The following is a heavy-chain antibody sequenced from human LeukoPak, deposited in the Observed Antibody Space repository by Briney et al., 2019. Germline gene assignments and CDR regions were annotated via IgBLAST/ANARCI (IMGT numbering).Heavy chain of an antibody. V-gene: IGHV3-48*02. CDR1: GFTFRSYA. D-gene: IGHD5-18*01. CDR3: ARDSGYSYADDY. CDR2: ITYDSGTI. J-gene: IGHJ4*02. Sequence: GGSLRLSCAASGFTFRSYAMQWVRQAPGKGLEWVSYITYDSGTIFYADSVKGRFTISRDNAKDSLYLQMSSLRDEDTAVYYCARDSGYSYADDYWGQGTLVTVSS.